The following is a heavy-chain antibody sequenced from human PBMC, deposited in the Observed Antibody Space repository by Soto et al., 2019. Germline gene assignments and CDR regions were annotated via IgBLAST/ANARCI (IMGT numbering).Heavy chain of an antibody. CDR3: ARVYGRGDYFDF. D-gene: IGHD1-26*01. J-gene: IGHJ4*02. V-gene: IGHV4-30-4*01. Sequence: QVQLQESGPGLMKPSQTLSLTCTVSGTTISSGDHYWSWIRQAPGKGLEWIGYMYYTGKTYYNTSLQSRVTLSVGTSKNQFSLKMTSVTAADTAMYFCARVYGRGDYFDFWGRGTLVSVSS. CDR2: MYYTGKT. CDR1: GTTISSGDHY.